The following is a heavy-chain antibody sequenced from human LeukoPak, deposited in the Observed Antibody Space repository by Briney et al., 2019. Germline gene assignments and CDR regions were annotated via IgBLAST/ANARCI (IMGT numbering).Heavy chain of an antibody. D-gene: IGHD6-6*01. CDR3: ARRSIAARPTKRYLDY. CDR2: IYYSGST. V-gene: IGHV4-59*01. Sequence: SETLSLTCTVSGGSISSYYWSWIRQPPGKGLEWIGYIYYSGSTNYNPSLKSRVTISVDTSKNQFSLKLSSVTAADTAVYYCARRSIAARPTKRYLDYWGQGTLVTVSS. J-gene: IGHJ4*02. CDR1: GGSISSYY.